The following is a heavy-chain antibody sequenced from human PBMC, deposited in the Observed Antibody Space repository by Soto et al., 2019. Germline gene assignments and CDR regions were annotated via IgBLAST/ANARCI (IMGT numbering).Heavy chain of an antibody. Sequence: SDTLYLTWTVSGGNIRSQHYYWGWIRQPPGKGLEWIGSIYYSGSTYYNPSLKSRVTISVDTSKNQFSLKLSSVTAADTAVYYCARAPAYYYYGMDVWGQGTTVS. CDR1: GGNIRSQHYY. J-gene: IGHJ6*02. CDR2: IYYSGST. CDR3: ARAPAYYYYGMDV. V-gene: IGHV4-39*01.